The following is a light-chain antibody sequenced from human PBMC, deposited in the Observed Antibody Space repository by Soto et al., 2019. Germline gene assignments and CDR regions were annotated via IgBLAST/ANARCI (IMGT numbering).Light chain of an antibody. CDR2: DVS. Sequence: QSALTQPASVSGSPGQSITISCTGTSSDVGGYIYVSWYQQHPGKAPKLMIYDVSNRPSGVSNRFSGSKSGNTASLTISGLQAEDEADYYCVSYTSSTSSVFGSGTKVTVL. CDR1: SSDVGGYIY. CDR3: VSYTSSTSSV. V-gene: IGLV2-14*01. J-gene: IGLJ1*01.